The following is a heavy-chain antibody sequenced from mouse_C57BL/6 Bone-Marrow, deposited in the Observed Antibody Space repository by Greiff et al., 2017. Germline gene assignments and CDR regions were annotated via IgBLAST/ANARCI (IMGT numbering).Heavy chain of an antibody. CDR1: GYTFTDYE. V-gene: IGHV1-15*01. CDR3: TRSTVVATDY. J-gene: IGHJ2*01. CDR2: IDPETGGT. D-gene: IGHD1-1*01. Sequence: VQGVESGAELVRPGASVTLSCKASGYTFTDYEMHWVKQTPVHGLEWIGAIDPETGGTAYNQKFKGKAILTAEKSSSTAYMELRSLTSEDSAVYYCTRSTVVATDYWGQGTTLTVSS.